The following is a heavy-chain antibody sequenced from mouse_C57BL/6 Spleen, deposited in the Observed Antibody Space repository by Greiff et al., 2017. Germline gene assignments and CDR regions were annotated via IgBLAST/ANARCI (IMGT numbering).Heavy chain of an antibody. Sequence: EVQLVESGPVLVKPGASVKMSCKASGYTFTDYYMNWVKQSHGKSLEWIGVINPYNGGTSYNQKFKGKATLTVDKSSSTAYMELNSLTSEDSAVYYCARTPGEGAMDYWGQGTSVTVSS. CDR1: GYTFTDYY. CDR2: INPYNGGT. J-gene: IGHJ4*01. D-gene: IGHD2-13*01. V-gene: IGHV1-19*01. CDR3: ARTPGEGAMDY.